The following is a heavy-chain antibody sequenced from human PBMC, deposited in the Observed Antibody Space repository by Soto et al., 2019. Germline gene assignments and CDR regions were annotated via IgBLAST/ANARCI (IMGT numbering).Heavy chain of an antibody. D-gene: IGHD2-21*02. CDR1: GASIRSSDYS. CDR3: VRTARQGAVAPPWFNR. V-gene: IGHV4-30-4*01. J-gene: IGHJ5*02. CDR2: VYDTGST. Sequence: PSETLSLTCTVSGASIRSSDYSWISIRQAPGKGLEWIGYVYDTGSTYYHPSLMSLFAISIDTSKNQFCLKLTSVTAAETAVYYCVRTARQGAVAPPWFNRGGQGTQVTVSS.